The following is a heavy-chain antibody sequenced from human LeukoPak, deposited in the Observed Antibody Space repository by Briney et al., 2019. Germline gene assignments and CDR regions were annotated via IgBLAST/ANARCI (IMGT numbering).Heavy chain of an antibody. CDR3: ARGSQRGAAANYYGMDV. CDR1: GFTLSSYW. D-gene: IGHD2-2*01. V-gene: IGHV3-74*01. Sequence: GGSLRLSCAASGFTLSSYWMHWVRQAPGKGLVWVSRINSDGSSTTHADSVKGRFTISRDNAKNTLYLQMNSLRAEDTAVYHCARGSQRGAAANYYGMDVWGQGTTVTVSS. CDR2: INSDGSST. J-gene: IGHJ6*02.